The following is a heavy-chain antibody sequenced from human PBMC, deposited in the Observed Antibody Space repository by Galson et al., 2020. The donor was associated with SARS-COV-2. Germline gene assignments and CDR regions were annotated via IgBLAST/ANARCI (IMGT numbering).Heavy chain of an antibody. CDR2: MNANSGGR. J-gene: IGHJ4*02. CDR1: GENVRGNY. D-gene: IGHD5-18*01. V-gene: IGHV1-2*02. CDR3: ARVGDTLKTWIDLWLVEYYFDS. Sequence: ASGKVTGKASGENVRGNYMHWVGKAAGQGLEWMGGMNANSGGRKYEQKFQGRVTMMSEKSISTAYMELSRLRSDDTAVYYCARVGDTLKTWIDLWLVEYYFDSWGQGTLVTVSS.